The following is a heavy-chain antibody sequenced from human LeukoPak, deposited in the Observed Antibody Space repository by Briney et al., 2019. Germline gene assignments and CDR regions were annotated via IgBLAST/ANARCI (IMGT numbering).Heavy chain of an antibody. J-gene: IGHJ4*02. D-gene: IGHD1-26*01. CDR1: GFTFSSYG. V-gene: IGHV3-30*03. Sequence: GGSLRLSCAASGFTFSSYGMHWVRQAPGKGLEWVAVISYDGSNKYYADSVKGRFTISRDNSKNTLYLQMNSLRAEDTAVYYCARGSYRELVYYFDYWGQGTLVTVSS. CDR3: ARGSYRELVYYFDY. CDR2: ISYDGSNK.